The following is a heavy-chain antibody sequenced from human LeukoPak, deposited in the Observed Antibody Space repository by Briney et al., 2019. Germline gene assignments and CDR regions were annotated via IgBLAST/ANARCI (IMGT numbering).Heavy chain of an antibody. Sequence: SETLSLTCAVYGGSFSVYYWSWIRQPPGKGLEWIGEINHSGSTNYNPSLKSRVTMSVDTSRNQFSLKLNSVTAADTAVYYCAKSNGYGLIDIWGQGQWSPSLQ. V-gene: IGHV4-34*01. D-gene: IGHD3-22*01. CDR1: GGSFSVYY. CDR3: AKSNGYGLIDI. J-gene: IGHJ3*02. CDR2: INHSGST.